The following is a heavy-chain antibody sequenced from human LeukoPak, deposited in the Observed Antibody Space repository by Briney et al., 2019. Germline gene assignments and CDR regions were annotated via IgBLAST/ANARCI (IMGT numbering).Heavy chain of an antibody. V-gene: IGHV1-18*01. CDR3: ARGVSRGYMDY. CDR1: GYTFSDYG. CDR2: ISVASGTT. Sequence: EASVKVSCKASGYTFSDYGVTWVRQAAGQGLEWMGLISVASGTTTYAEKFRGIVTLTTNSTTSTDYMEVTRMTSDDAALYYCARGVSRGYMDYWGHGTLVTVAS. J-gene: IGHJ4*01.